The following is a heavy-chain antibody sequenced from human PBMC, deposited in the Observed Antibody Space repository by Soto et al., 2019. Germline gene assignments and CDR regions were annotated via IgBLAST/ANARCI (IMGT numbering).Heavy chain of an antibody. J-gene: IGHJ3*02. CDR3: AKDIVYSSPSQAFDT. CDR2: ISWNSGNI. Sequence: EVQLVESGGGLVQPGRSLRLSCAASGFTFDDYAMHWVRQAPGKGLEWVSGISWNSGNIGYADSVKGRFTISRDNAKNSLYLQMNSLRAEDTALYYCAKDIVYSSPSQAFDTWGQGTMVTVSS. D-gene: IGHD6-6*01. CDR1: GFTFDDYA. V-gene: IGHV3-9*01.